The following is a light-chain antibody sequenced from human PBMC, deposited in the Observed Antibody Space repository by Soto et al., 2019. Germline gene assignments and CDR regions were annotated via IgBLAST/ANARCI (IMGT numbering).Light chain of an antibody. CDR3: SSFAGNNNLV. V-gene: IGLV2-8*01. Sequence: QSALTQPPSASGSPGQSVTISCTGTSSDVGGYNYVSWYQQHPGKAPKLMISDVSKRPSGVPDRFSGSKSGNTASLTVSGLQAEDEADDYCSSFAGNNNLVFGGGTKLTVL. J-gene: IGLJ2*01. CDR2: DVS. CDR1: SSDVGGYNY.